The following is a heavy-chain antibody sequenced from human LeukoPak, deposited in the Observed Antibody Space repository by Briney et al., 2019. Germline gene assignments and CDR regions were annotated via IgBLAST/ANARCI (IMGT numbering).Heavy chain of an antibody. CDR1: GIAFSGYC. CDR2: ISYDGSNK. D-gene: IGHD3-22*01. J-gene: IGHJ4*02. Sequence: GGTRRLSWAGSGIAFSGYCRDWVQKSPGKGLEWVAVISYDGSNKYYADSVKGRFTISRDNSKNTLYLQMNSLRAEDTAVYYCAKDQYYYDSSGYYFDYWGQGTLVTVSS. CDR3: AKDQYYYDSSGYYFDY. V-gene: IGHV3-30*18.